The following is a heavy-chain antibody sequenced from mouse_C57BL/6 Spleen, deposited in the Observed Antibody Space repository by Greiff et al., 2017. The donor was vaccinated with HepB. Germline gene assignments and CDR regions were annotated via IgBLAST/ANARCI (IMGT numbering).Heavy chain of an antibody. CDR1: GYSFTDYN. CDR3: ARGDYGSSPYAMDY. CDR2: INPNYGTT. D-gene: IGHD1-1*01. J-gene: IGHJ4*01. Sequence: LQESGPELVKPGASVKISCKASGYSFTDYNMNWVKQSNGKSLEWIGVINPNYGTTSYNQKFKGKATLTVDQSSSTAYMQLNSLTSEDSAVYYCARGDYGSSPYAMDYWGQGTSVTVSS. V-gene: IGHV1-39*01.